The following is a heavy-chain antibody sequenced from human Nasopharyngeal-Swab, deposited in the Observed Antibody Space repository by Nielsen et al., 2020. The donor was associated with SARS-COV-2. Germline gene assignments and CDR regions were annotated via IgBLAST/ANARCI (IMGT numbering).Heavy chain of an antibody. V-gene: IGHV3-23*01. CDR2: ISGSGGST. Sequence: GGSLRLSCAASGFTFSSYAMRWVRQAPGKGLEWVSAISGSGGSTYYADSVKGRFTISRDNSKNTLYLQMNSLRAEDTAVYYCAKEAYGGNSGEIAFDIWGQGTMVTVSS. CDR3: AKEAYGGNSGEIAFDI. J-gene: IGHJ3*02. CDR1: GFTFSSYA. D-gene: IGHD4-23*01.